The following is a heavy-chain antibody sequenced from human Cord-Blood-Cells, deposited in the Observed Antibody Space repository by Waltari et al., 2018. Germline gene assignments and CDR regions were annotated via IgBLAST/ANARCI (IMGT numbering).Heavy chain of an antibody. J-gene: IGHJ4*02. CDR1: GGSFSGYY. D-gene: IGHD6-6*01. Sequence: QVQLQPWRAGLFQPSETLSLTCAVYGGSFSGYYWSWVRQPPGEGLEWSREINHSGGHNYNPALKRRVTISGDTSKNQFSLKLSSVTAAVTAVYYCARGRIAARHDYWGQGTLVTVSS. V-gene: IGHV4-34*01. CDR2: INHSGGH. CDR3: ARGRIAARHDY.